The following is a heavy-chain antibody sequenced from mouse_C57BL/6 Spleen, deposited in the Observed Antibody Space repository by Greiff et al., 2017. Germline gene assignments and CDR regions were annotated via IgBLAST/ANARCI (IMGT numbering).Heavy chain of an antibody. CDR1: GYAFSSSW. Sequence: VQLQQSGPELVKPGASVKISCKASGYAFSSSWMNWVKQRPGKGLEWIGRIYPGDGDTNYNGKFKGKATLTADKSSSTAYMQLSSLTSEDSAVYFCARSGYPRAMDDWGQGTSVTVSS. CDR2: IYPGDGDT. CDR3: ARSGYPRAMDD. J-gene: IGHJ4*01. V-gene: IGHV1-82*01. D-gene: IGHD3-1*01.